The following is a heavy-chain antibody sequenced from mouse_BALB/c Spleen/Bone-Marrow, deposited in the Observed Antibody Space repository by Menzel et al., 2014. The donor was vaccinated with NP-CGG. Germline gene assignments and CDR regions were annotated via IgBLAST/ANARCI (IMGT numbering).Heavy chain of an antibody. CDR2: INPSTGFT. J-gene: IGHJ4*01. CDR3: ARGGFLLRSLALDY. V-gene: IGHV1-4*01. D-gene: IGHD1-1*01. CDR1: GYTFTTYM. Sequence: QVQLQQSGAELARPGASVKMSCKASGYTFTTYMMHWVQQRPGQGLEWVGYINPSTGFTNYNQIFKDKATLAADKSSSTAYMQLSSLTSEDSAVYYCARGGFLLRSLALDYWGQGTSVTVSS.